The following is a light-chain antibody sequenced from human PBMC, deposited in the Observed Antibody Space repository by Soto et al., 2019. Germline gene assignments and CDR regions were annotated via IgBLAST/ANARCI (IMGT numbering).Light chain of an antibody. V-gene: IGKV3-15*01. J-gene: IGKJ1*01. CDR3: PKYNHFWT. CDR2: GAS. CDR1: QSVSSN. Sequence: EIVMTQSPATLSVSPGERATLSCRASQSVSSNLAWYQQKPGQAPRLLIYGASTRATGIPARFSGSGSGTEFTLTISRLQSEDFAVYYCPKYNHFWTFGQGTKVEIK.